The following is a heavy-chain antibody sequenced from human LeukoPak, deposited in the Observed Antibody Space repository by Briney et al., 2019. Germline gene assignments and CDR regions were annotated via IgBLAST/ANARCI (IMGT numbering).Heavy chain of an antibody. J-gene: IGHJ6*02. V-gene: IGHV1-46*01. Sequence: ASVNVSCKASGYTFTNYYMHWVRQAPGQGLEWMGIINPGGGSTSYTQMFQGRVTMTRDTSTSTVYMELSGLRSEDTAVYYCARADYGGNSDYYYYGLDVWGQGTMVTVSS. CDR1: GYTFTNYY. D-gene: IGHD4-23*01. CDR3: ARADYGGNSDYYYYGLDV. CDR2: INPGGGST.